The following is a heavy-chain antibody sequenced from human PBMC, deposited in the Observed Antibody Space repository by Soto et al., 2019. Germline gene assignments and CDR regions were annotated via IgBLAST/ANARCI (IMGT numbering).Heavy chain of an antibody. J-gene: IGHJ3*01. D-gene: IGHD6-19*01. CDR1: GFTFSSYA. CDR3: ARGSHIAVAADAFDV. CDR2: ISYDGSTQ. V-gene: IGHV3-30-3*01. Sequence: QVQLLESGGGVVQPGRSLRLSCAASGFTFSSYAMNWVRQAPGKGLEWVAVISYDGSTQYYADSVKGRFTISRDNSKNTLYLPMNSLRAEDTAVFYCARGSHIAVAADAFDVWGQGTMVTVSS.